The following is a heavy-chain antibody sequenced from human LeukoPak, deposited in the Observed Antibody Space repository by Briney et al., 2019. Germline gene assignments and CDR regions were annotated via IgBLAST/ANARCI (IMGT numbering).Heavy chain of an antibody. J-gene: IGHJ4*02. CDR2: IYYSGST. Sequence: SETLSLTCTVFGGSISSHYWSWIRQPPGKGLEWIGYIYYSGSTNYNPSLKSRVTISVDTSKNQFSLKLSSVTAADTAVYYCARDYYDSSGYYSDYWGQGTLVTVSS. D-gene: IGHD3-22*01. CDR3: ARDYYDSSGYYSDY. V-gene: IGHV4-59*11. CDR1: GGSISSHY.